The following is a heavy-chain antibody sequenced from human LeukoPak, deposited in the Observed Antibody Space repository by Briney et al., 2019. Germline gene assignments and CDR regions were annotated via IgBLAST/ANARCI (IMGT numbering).Heavy chain of an antibody. CDR1: GFTFSSYA. CDR3: ARDGGRKDDY. J-gene: IGHJ4*02. V-gene: IGHV3-7*01. D-gene: IGHD2-15*01. CDR2: IKQDGSEK. Sequence: GGSLRLSCAASGFTFSSYAMTWVRQAPGKGLEWVANIKQDGSEKYYVDSVKGRFTISRDNAKNSLYLQMNSLRAEDTAVYYCARDGGRKDDYWGQGTLVTVSS.